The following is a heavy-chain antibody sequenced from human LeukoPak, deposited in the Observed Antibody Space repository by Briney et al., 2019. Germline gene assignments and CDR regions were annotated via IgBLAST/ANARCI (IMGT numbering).Heavy chain of an antibody. CDR3: VCQEVPYTPNYYYGMDV. CDR1: GFTFSSYA. Sequence: GGSLRLSCAASGFTFSSYAMHWVRQAPGKGLEWVAVISYDGSNKYYADSVKGRFTISRDNAKNSLYLQMNSLRAEDTAVYYCVCQEVPYTPNYYYGMDVWGQGTTVTVSS. V-gene: IGHV3-30-3*01. D-gene: IGHD3-10*01. CDR2: ISYDGSNK. J-gene: IGHJ6*02.